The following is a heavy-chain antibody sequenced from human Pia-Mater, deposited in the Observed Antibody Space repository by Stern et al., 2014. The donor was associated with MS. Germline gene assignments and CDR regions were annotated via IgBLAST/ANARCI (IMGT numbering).Heavy chain of an antibody. CDR3: APLFRDASSPWFAP. Sequence: QITLKESGPTLVKPTQTLTLTCTFSGFSLSTSGAGVTWIRQPPGKALEWLAVLFLDDEKRYSPSLKTLLPITRDTSQSQVVLTMTSMDPVDTATYYCAPLFRDASSPWFAPWGQGTLVTVSS. J-gene: IGHJ5*02. D-gene: IGHD6-6*01. V-gene: IGHV2-5*02. CDR1: GFSLSTSGAG. CDR2: LFLDDEK.